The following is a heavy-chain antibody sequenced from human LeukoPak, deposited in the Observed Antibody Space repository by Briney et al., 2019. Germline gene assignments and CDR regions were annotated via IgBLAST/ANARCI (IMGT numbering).Heavy chain of an antibody. D-gene: IGHD4-17*01. CDR1: GITASSYA. V-gene: IGHV3-23*01. CDR2: ISGSGDRT. J-gene: IGHJ3*02. CDR3: AKDPNGDYIGAFDM. Sequence: PGGSLRLSCAASGITASSYAMTWVRQAPGKGLEWVSSISGSGDRTMYADSVKGRFTISRDNFKNTLYQQMNSLRAEDTALYHCAKDPNGDYIGAFDMWGQGTMVTASS.